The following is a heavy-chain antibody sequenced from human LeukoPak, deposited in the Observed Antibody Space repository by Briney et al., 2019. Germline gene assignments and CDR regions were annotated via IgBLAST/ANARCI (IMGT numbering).Heavy chain of an antibody. CDR3: ARVDLLTGYYFFDY. CDR1: GYTFSNYG. D-gene: IGHD3-9*01. J-gene: IGHJ4*02. Sequence: ASVKVSCKASGYTFSNYGISWVRQAPGQGLEWVGGIRGDNGNTNYAQKLQGRVTMTTDTSTSTAYMELRSLGSDETAVYYCARVDLLTGYYFFDYWGQGTLVTVSS. V-gene: IGHV1-18*01. CDR2: IRGDNGNT.